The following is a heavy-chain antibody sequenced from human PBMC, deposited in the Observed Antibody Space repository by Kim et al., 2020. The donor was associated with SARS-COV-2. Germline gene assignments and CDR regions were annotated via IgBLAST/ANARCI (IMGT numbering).Heavy chain of an antibody. D-gene: IGHD3-16*01. Sequence: ISGRGDRTHYADSVKGRFTISRDNSKDTLFLQMDGLRAEDTAIYYCDGADFWGQGTLVTVSS. J-gene: IGHJ4*02. CDR2: ISGRGDRT. CDR3: DGADF. V-gene: IGHV3-23*01.